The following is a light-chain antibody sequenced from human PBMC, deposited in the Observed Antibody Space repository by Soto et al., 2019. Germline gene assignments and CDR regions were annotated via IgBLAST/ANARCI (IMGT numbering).Light chain of an antibody. J-gene: IGKJ5*01. CDR1: QSVSSSY. CDR3: QQYGSSPQT. V-gene: IGKV3-20*01. Sequence: EIVLTQSPGTLSLSPGVRATLSCRASQSVSSSYLAWYQHKPGQAPRLLIYGASTRATGIPDRFSGSGSGTDFTLIISRLEPEDFAVYYCQQYGSSPQTFGQGTRLDIK. CDR2: GAS.